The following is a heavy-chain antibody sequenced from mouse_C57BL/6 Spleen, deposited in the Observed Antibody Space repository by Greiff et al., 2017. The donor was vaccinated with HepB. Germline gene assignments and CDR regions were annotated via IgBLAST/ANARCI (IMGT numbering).Heavy chain of an antibody. Sequence: EVHLVESGGDLVKPGGSLKLSCAASGFTFSSYGMSWVRQTPDKRLEWVATISSGVSYTYYPDSVKGRFTISRDNAKNTLYLQMSSLKSEDTAMYYCARRLSGDYFDYWGQGTTLTVSS. CDR1: GFTFSSYG. CDR2: ISSGVSYT. J-gene: IGHJ2*01. D-gene: IGHD2-2*01. V-gene: IGHV5-6*01. CDR3: ARRLSGDYFDY.